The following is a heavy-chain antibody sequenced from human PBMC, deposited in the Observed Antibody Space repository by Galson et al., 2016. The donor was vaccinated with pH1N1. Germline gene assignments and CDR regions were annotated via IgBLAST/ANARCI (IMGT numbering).Heavy chain of an antibody. CDR2: VYPPDSDT. D-gene: IGHD5-24*01. Sequence: QSGAEVKKAGESLKISCKGSGYTFTTYWIAWVRQMPGKGLEWMGIVYPPDSDTRYSPSFEGQVTISADKSISTAYLQWSSPKASDTAVYYCARLIGGGYKIRGFDYWGQGTQVTVSS. V-gene: IGHV5-51*03. CDR3: ARLIGGGYKIRGFDY. CDR1: GYTFTTYW. J-gene: IGHJ4*02.